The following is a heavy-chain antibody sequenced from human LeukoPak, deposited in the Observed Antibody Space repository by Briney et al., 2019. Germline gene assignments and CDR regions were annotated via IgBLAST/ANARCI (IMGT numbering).Heavy chain of an antibody. CDR2: ISTTSSYI. V-gene: IGHV3-21*01. Sequence: GGSLRLSCAASDFTFSNYWMSWVRQAPGKGLEWVSSISTTSSYIYYADSMKGRFTISRGNAKNSLYLQMNSLRAEDTAVYYCAELGITMIGGVWGKGTTVTISS. CDR1: DFTFSNYW. J-gene: IGHJ6*04. CDR3: AELGITMIGGV. D-gene: IGHD3-10*02.